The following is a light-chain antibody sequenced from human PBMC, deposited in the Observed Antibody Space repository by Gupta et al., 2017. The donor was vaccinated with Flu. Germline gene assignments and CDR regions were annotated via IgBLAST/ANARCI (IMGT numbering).Light chain of an antibody. CDR1: QSVSRY. J-gene: IGKJ1*01. Sequence: PGTLSWSPRERATLSCRARQSVSRYIDWYQQKPGQAPRLLIYGSSSRANGVPDRFSGSGSGTEVTLTISRREPEDFAVYYCQHEDSSPWPFGQGTKVEIK. V-gene: IGKV3-20*01. CDR2: GSS. CDR3: QHEDSSPWP.